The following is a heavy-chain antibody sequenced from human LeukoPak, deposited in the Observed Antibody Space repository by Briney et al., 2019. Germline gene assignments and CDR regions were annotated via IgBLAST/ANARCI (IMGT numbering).Heavy chain of an antibody. CDR2: ISGSGGST. CDR3: AKDPTGAYGDYDDY. D-gene: IGHD4-17*01. Sequence: GGSLGLSCAASGFTFSSYAMSWVRQAPGKGLEWVSAISGSGGSTYYADSVKGRFTISRDNSKNTLYLQMNSLRAEDTAVYYCAKDPTGAYGDYDDYWGQGTLVTVSS. J-gene: IGHJ4*02. CDR1: GFTFSSYA. V-gene: IGHV3-23*01.